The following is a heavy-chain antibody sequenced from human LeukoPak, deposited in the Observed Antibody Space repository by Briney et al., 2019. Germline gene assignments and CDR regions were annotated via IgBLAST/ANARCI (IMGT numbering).Heavy chain of an antibody. CDR2: ISWNSVTL. D-gene: IGHD3-10*01. CDR3: VKDHSPYYYGSGSYFA. Sequence: SLRLSCAASGFTFDNYAMHWVRQAPGKGLEWVSGISWNSVTLGYADSAKGRFTISRDNAKTSLYLQMNSLRPEDTALYFCVKDHSPYYYGSGSYFAWGQGTLVTVSS. V-gene: IGHV3-9*01. J-gene: IGHJ5*02. CDR1: GFTFDNYA.